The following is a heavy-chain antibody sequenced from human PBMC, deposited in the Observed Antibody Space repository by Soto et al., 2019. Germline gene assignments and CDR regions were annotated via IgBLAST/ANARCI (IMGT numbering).Heavy chain of an antibody. V-gene: IGHV3-30*18. CDR1: GFTFSSYG. CDR2: ISYDGSNK. J-gene: IGHJ6*02. Sequence: GSLRLSCAASGFTFSSYGMHWVRQAPGKGLEWVAVISYDGSNKYYADSVKGRFTISRDNSKNTLYLQMNSLRAEDTAVYYCAKDPASRASEWPGSGRDYYYYGMDVWGQGTTVTVSS. D-gene: IGHD3-3*01. CDR3: AKDPASRASEWPGSGRDYYYYGMDV.